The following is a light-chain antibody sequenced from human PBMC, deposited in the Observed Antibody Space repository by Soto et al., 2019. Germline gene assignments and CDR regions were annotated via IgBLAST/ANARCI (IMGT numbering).Light chain of an antibody. CDR3: CSYAGSYTWV. Sequence: QSALTQPRSVSGSPGQSVTISCTGTSSDVGGYNYVSWYQLHPGTAPKLMIYDVSKRPSGVPDRFSGSKSGNTASLTISRLQAEDEADYYCCSYAGSYTWVFGGGTKLTVL. J-gene: IGLJ3*02. CDR1: SSDVGGYNY. CDR2: DVS. V-gene: IGLV2-11*01.